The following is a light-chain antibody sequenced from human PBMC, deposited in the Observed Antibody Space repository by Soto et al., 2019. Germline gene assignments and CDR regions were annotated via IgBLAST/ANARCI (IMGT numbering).Light chain of an antibody. J-gene: IGLJ1*01. CDR2: QDS. CDR3: QAWDSSNYV. CDR1: KLGDKY. Sequence: SYELTQPPSVSVSPGQTASITCSGDKLGDKYACWYQQKPGQSPVLVIYQDSKRPSGIPERFSGSNSGNTATLTISGTQAIDAADYYCQAWDSSNYVFGTGTKLTVL. V-gene: IGLV3-1*01.